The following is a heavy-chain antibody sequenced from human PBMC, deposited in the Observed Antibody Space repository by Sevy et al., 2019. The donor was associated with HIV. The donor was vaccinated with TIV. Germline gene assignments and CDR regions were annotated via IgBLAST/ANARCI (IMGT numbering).Heavy chain of an antibody. CDR2: ISSSSSYI. CDR3: ARDFRVPAGTDAGGMDV. D-gene: IGHD2-2*01. Sequence: GGSLRLSCAASGFTFSSYSMNWVRQAPGKGLEWVSSISSSSSYIYYADSVKGRFTISRDNAKNSLYLQMNSLGAEDTAVYYCARDFRVPAGTDAGGMDVWGQGTTVTVSS. V-gene: IGHV3-21*01. CDR1: GFTFSSYS. J-gene: IGHJ6*02.